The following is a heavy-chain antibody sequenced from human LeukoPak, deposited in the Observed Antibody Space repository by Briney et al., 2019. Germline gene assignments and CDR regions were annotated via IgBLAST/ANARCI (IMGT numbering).Heavy chain of an antibody. J-gene: IGHJ4*02. CDR1: GGSFSGYY. CDR2: INHSGST. CDR3: AVKATGTTLDSSGYSDDY. D-gene: IGHD3-22*01. V-gene: IGHV4-34*01. Sequence: SETLSLTCAVYGGSFSGYYWSWIRQPPGKGLEWIGEINHSGSTNYNPSLKSRVTISVDTSKNQFSLKLSSVTAADTAVYYCAVKATGTTLDSSGYSDDYWGQGTLVTVSS.